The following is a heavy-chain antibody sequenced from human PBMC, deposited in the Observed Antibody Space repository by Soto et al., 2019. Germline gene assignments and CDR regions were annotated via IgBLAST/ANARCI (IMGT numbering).Heavy chain of an antibody. Sequence: PSETLSRTCTVSVGSISSYYWSWIRQPPGKGLEKLGYIYYSGSTNYNPSLKSRVTISVDTSKNQSSLKLSLSTSAVTAVYYCARRYGGTFDNWGQRSLVTVSS. V-gene: IGHV4-59*08. CDR2: IYYSGST. CDR3: ARRYGGTFDN. CDR1: VGSISSYY. J-gene: IGHJ4*02. D-gene: IGHD2-15*01.